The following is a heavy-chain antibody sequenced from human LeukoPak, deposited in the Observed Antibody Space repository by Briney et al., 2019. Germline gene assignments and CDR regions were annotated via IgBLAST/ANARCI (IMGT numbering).Heavy chain of an antibody. CDR1: GYTFTSYD. CDR3: ASEFPGSYSADTNFDY. D-gene: IGHD1-26*01. CDR2: MNPNSGNT. J-gene: IGHJ4*02. Sequence: ASVKVSCKASGYTFTSYDINWVRQATGQGLEWMGWMNPNSGNTGYAQKFQGRVTITRNTSISTAYMELSSLRSEDTAVYYCASEFPGSYSADTNFDYWGQGTLVTVSS. V-gene: IGHV1-8*03.